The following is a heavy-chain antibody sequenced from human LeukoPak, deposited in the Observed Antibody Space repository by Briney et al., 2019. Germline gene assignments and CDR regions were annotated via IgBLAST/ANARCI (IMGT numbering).Heavy chain of an antibody. D-gene: IGHD6-13*01. V-gene: IGHV3-23*01. CDR2: ISGSGGST. CDR1: GFTFSSYA. CDR3: AKEGYSSSWPDAFDI. Sequence: PGGPLRLSCAASGFTFSSYAMSWVRQAPGKGLEWVSAISGSGGSTYYADSVKGRFTISRDKSKNTLYLQMNSLRAEDTAVYYCAKEGYSSSWPDAFDIWGQGTMVTVSS. J-gene: IGHJ3*02.